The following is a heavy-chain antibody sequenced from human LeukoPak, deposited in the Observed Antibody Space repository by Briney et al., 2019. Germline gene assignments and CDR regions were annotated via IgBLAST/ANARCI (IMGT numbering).Heavy chain of an antibody. J-gene: IGHJ3*02. CDR2: VSSSGNTI. CDR1: GFTFSAYE. V-gene: IGHV3-48*03. Sequence: GGSLRLSCAASGFTFSAYEMNWVRQAPGKELEWVSYVSSSGNTIYYADSVRGRFTISRDNAKNSLYLQMNSLRAEDTALYYCTRDHGIIVALGDAFDIWGQGTTVTVSS. CDR3: TRDHGIIVALGDAFDI. D-gene: IGHD2-2*01.